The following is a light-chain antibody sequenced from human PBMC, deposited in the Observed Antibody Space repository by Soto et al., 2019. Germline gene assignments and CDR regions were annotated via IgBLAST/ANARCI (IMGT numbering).Light chain of an antibody. Sequence: EIVLTQSPATLSASPGETATLSCRASQSVSSNLAWYQQKPGQAPRLLIYGASTRATGIPARFSGSGSGTELTLTFGGLQSEDFAVYYCQQNNTWPVTFGEGTRWIS. CDR3: QQNNTWPVT. CDR2: GAS. V-gene: IGKV3-15*01. J-gene: IGKJ4*01. CDR1: QSVSSN.